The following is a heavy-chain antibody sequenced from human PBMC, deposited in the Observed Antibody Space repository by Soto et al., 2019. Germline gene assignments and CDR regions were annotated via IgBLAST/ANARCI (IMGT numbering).Heavy chain of an antibody. CDR1: GFTVSSNY. CDR2: IYSGGST. CDR3: ARGSLHSVGWSLDLDS. V-gene: IGHV3-53*01. Sequence: EVQLVESGGGLIQPGGSLRLSCAASGFTVSSNYVTWVRQAPGKGLEWVSVIYSGGSTYYTDSVKGRSTISRDNSKNTVYLEMNNLRVEDTAVYYCARGSLHSVGWSLDLDSWGQGALVTVSS. J-gene: IGHJ4*02. D-gene: IGHD6-19*01.